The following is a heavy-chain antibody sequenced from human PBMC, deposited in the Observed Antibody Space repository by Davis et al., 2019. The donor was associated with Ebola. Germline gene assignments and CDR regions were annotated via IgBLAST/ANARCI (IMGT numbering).Heavy chain of an antibody. Sequence: GESLKISCAASGFTFSSYSMNWVRQAPGKGLEWVSSISSSSNYIYYADSMKGRFTISRDNAKNSLYLQMNSLRAEDTAVYYCAREWAIFGVVIDYWGQGTLVTVSS. CDR2: ISSSSNYI. CDR1: GFTFSSYS. V-gene: IGHV3-21*01. J-gene: IGHJ4*02. CDR3: AREWAIFGVVIDY. D-gene: IGHD3-3*01.